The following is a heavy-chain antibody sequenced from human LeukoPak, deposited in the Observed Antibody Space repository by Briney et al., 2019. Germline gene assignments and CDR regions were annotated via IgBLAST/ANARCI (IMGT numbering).Heavy chain of an antibody. J-gene: IGHJ4*02. V-gene: IGHV4-34*01. CDR1: GGSFSGYY. Sequence: SETLSLTCAVYGGSFSGYYWSWIRQPPGKGLEWIGEINHSGSTNYNPSLKSRVTISVDTSKNQFSLKLSPVTAADTAVYYCARAGIVVVPALDYWGQGTLVTVSS. D-gene: IGHD2-2*01. CDR3: ARAGIVVVPALDY. CDR2: INHSGST.